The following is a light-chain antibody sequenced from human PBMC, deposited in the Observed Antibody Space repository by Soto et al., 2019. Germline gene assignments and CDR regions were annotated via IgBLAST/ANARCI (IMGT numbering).Light chain of an antibody. CDR3: LLFISSATWA. J-gene: IGLJ2*01. CDR1: SGSVSTSYF. V-gene: IGLV8-61*01. CDR2: NTG. Sequence: QTVVTQEPSVSVSPGGTVTITCSLSSGSVSTSYFPRWYQQTPGQPPRTLIYNTGTRSSGVPDRFSGSILGNKAALTITGAQASDEAEYVCLLFISSATWAFGGGTEVAVL.